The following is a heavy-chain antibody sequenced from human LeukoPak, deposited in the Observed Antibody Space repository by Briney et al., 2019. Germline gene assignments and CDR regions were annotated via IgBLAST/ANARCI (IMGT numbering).Heavy chain of an antibody. V-gene: IGHV3-48*01. J-gene: IGHJ6*03. CDR2: ISSSSSTT. CDR1: GFTFSSYS. CDR3: ARERGYSYGVPMDV. D-gene: IGHD5-18*01. Sequence: GGSLRLSCAASGFTFSSYSMNWVRQAPGKGLEWVSYISSSSSTTHYADSVKGRFTISRDNAKNSLYLQMNSLRAEDTAVYYCARERGYSYGVPMDVWGKGTTVTVSS.